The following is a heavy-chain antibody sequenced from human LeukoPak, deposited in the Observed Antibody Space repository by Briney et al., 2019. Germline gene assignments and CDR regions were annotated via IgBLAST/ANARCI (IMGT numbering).Heavy chain of an antibody. D-gene: IGHD3-22*01. CDR3: ASSQNYYDSSGYSTY. CDR1: GGSISSYF. J-gene: IGHJ4*02. V-gene: IGHV4-59*01. CDR2: NDNRGST. Sequence: PSETLSLTCTVSGGSISSYFWSWIRQPPGKGLEWIGYNDNRGSTNYNPSLKNRVSISVDPSKKQFSLKVTSVTAADTAIYYCASSQNYYDSSGYSTYWGQGTLVTVSS.